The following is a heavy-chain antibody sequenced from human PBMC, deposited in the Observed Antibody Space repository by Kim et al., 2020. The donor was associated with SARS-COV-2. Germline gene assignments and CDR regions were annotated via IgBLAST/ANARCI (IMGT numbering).Heavy chain of an antibody. CDR3: ARTYYVFDY. Sequence: GNTTYHPSLKSRVTISVDKSKKKISLKVFSVTAADTAVYYCARTYYVFDYWGQGTLVTVSS. V-gene: IGHV4-34*13. D-gene: IGHD3-22*01. J-gene: IGHJ4*02. CDR2: GNT.